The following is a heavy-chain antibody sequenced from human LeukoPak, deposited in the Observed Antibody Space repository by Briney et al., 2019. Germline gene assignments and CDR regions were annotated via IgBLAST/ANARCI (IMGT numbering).Heavy chain of an antibody. CDR1: GFTFSSYS. CDR3: ARGSQGAVAGCYY. V-gene: IGHV3-21*04. Sequence: GGSLRLSCAASGFTFSSYSMNWVRQAPGKGLEWVSSISSSSSYIYYADSVKGRFTISRDNSKNTLYLQMNSLRAEDTAVYYCARGSQGAVAGCYYWGQGTLVTVSS. CDR2: ISSSSSYI. D-gene: IGHD6-19*01. J-gene: IGHJ4*02.